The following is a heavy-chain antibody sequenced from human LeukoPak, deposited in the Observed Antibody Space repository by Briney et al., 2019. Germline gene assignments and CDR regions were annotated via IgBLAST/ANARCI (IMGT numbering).Heavy chain of an antibody. CDR3: AKGRGTTVTSAANY. D-gene: IGHD4-17*01. V-gene: IGHV3-23*01. J-gene: IGHJ4*02. Sequence: GGSLRLSCAASGFTCSSYAMSWVRQAPGKGLEWVSSISGSNDNTYYADSVKDRFTISRDNSKNTLSLQMNSLRAEDTAVYYCAKGRGTTVTSAANYWGQGTLVTVSS. CDR2: ISGSNDNT. CDR1: GFTCSSYA.